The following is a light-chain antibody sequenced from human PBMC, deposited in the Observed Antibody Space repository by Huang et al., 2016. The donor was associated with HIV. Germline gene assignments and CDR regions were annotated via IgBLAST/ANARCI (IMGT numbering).Light chain of an antibody. CDR2: KIS. J-gene: IGKJ5*01. V-gene: IGKV2-30*01. CDR3: MQGTHWPPIT. Sequence: DVVLTQSPLSLPVTLGQPASISCWSSQSLIYSDGNTYLSWFQQRPGQSPRRLIYKISNRDSGVPDRFSGSGSGSDFTRKISKVEAEDVAVYYCMQGTHWPPITFGQGTRLEI. CDR1: QSLIYSDGNTY.